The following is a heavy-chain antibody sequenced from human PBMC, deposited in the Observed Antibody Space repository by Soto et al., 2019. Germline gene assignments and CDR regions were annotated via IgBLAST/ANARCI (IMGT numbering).Heavy chain of an antibody. Sequence: QVQLQQWGAGLLKASETLSLTCAVVGDSLRGQSWNWIRQSPGKGLEWIGELDQSGGTNYNPSLKSRAIISDDTSKNQFSPTLTSVTAADTAVYYCAREDSYGWSGESLDVWGQGTTVTVSS. D-gene: IGHD6-19*01. CDR2: LDQSGGT. CDR3: AREDSYGWSGESLDV. V-gene: IGHV4-34*01. CDR1: GDSLRGQS. J-gene: IGHJ6*02.